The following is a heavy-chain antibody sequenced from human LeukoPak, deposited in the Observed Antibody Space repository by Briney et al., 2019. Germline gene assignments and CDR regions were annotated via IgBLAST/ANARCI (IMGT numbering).Heavy chain of an antibody. CDR1: GYTFTGYY. CDR2: MNPNSGNT. D-gene: IGHD2-15*01. V-gene: IGHV1-2*02. Sequence: ASVKVSCKASGYTFTGYYINWVRQAPGQGLEWMGWMNPNSGNTNYAQKFQGRVTMTRDTSISTAYMELSRLRSDDTAVYYFARDSLGYCSGGSGFPDNWFDPWGQGTLVTVSS. CDR3: ARDSLGYCSGGSGFPDNWFDP. J-gene: IGHJ5*02.